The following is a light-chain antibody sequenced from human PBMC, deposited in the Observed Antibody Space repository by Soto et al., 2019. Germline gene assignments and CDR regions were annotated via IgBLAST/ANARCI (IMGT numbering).Light chain of an antibody. CDR1: SSNIGNNA. CDR2: YDD. Sequence: QSVLTQPPSVSAAPRQRVTISCSGSSSNIGNNAVNWYQQLPGKAPKFLIYYDDLLPSGVSDRFSGSKSGTSASLAISGLQSEDEADYYCAAWDDSLKGLVFGGGTKLTVL. V-gene: IGLV1-36*01. J-gene: IGLJ3*02. CDR3: AAWDDSLKGLV.